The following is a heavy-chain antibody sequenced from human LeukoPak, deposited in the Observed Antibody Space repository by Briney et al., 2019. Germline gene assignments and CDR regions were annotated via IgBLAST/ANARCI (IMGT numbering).Heavy chain of an antibody. V-gene: IGHV1-3*01. J-gene: IGHJ4*02. CDR2: INAGNGNT. Sequence: ASVKVSCMASGYTFTSYAMHWVRQAPGQRLEWMGWINAGNGNTKYSQKFQGRVTITRDTSASTAYMELSSLRSEDTAVYYCARGGAAAGIDYWGQGTLVTVSS. CDR3: ARGGAAAGIDY. D-gene: IGHD6-13*01. CDR1: GYTFTSYA.